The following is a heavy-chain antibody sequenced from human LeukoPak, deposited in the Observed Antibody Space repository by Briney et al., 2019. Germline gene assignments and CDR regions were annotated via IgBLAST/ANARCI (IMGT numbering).Heavy chain of an antibody. CDR2: ISGSGGST. CDR1: GFTFSSYA. J-gene: IGHJ6*03. V-gene: IGHV3-23*01. Sequence: GGSLRLSCAASGFTFSSYAMSWVRQAPGKGLEWVSAISGSGGSTYYADSVKGRFTISTDKSKNTLYLQMNSLRAEDTAVYNCAKGSEINYGAYMDVWGKGTTVTVSS. D-gene: IGHD4-11*01. CDR3: AKGSEINYGAYMDV.